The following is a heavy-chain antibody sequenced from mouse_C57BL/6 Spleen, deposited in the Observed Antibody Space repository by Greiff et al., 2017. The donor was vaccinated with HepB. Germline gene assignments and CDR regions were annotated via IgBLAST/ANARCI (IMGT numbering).Heavy chain of an antibody. CDR1: GFTFSSYG. CDR3: ARHYSNPWFAY. V-gene: IGHV5-6*01. Sequence: EVNVVESGGDLVKPGGSLKLSCAASGFTFSSYGMSWVRQTPDKRLEWVATISSGGSYTYYPDSVKGRFTISRDNAKNTLYLQMSSLKSEDTAMYYCARHYSNPWFAYWGQGTLVTVSA. J-gene: IGHJ3*01. CDR2: ISSGGSYT. D-gene: IGHD2-5*01.